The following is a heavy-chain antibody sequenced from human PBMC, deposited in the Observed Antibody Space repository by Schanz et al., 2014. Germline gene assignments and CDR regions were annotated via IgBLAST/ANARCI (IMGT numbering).Heavy chain of an antibody. D-gene: IGHD4-17*01. V-gene: IGHV3-23*04. CDR1: GFSFSSYA. CDR3: ARKMKLGVYGGKGHDSLDI. J-gene: IGHJ3*02. Sequence: EVQLVESGGGLVQPGGSLRLSCTASGFSFSSYAMGWVRQARGKGLVWVSAISGSGGSTYYADSVKGRFTISRDNSKNTLYLQMNSLRAEDTAVYYCARKMKLGVYGGKGHDSLDIWGQGTMVTVSS. CDR2: ISGSGGST.